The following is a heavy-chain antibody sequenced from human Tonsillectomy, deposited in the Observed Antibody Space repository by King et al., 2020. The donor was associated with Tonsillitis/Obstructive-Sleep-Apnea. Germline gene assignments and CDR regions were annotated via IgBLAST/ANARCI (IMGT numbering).Heavy chain of an antibody. CDR3: ARELWSGYSDYYGMDV. V-gene: IGHV3-30*04. CDR1: GFTFSSYA. Sequence: QLVQSGGGVVQPGRSLRLSCAASGFTFSSYAMHWVRQAPGKGLEWVAVISYDGSNKYYADSVKGRFTISRDNSKNTLYLKRNSMRAEDTAVYYCARELWSGYSDYYGMDVWGQGTTVTVSS. J-gene: IGHJ6*02. CDR2: ISYDGSNK. D-gene: IGHD3-3*01.